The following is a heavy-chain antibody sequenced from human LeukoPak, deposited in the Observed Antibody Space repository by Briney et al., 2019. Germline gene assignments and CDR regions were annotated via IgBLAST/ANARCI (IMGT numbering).Heavy chain of an antibody. D-gene: IGHD6-19*01. CDR3: AKDLYSSGWYDY. CDR1: GFTFSSYA. Sequence: GGSLRLSCAASGFTFSSYAMSWVRQAPGKGLEWISAISGSGGSTYYADSVKGRFTISRDNSKNTLYLQMNSLRAEDTAVYYCAKDLYSSGWYDYWGQGTLVTVSS. CDR2: ISGSGGST. J-gene: IGHJ4*02. V-gene: IGHV3-23*01.